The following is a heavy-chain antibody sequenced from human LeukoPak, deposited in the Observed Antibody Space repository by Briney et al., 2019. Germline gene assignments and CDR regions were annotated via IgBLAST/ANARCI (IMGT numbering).Heavy chain of an antibody. Sequence: KPSETLSLTCTVSGGSISSYYWSWIRQPPGKGLEWIGYIYYSGSTNYNPSLKSRVTISVDTSKNQFSLKLSSVTAADTAVYYCARRGGDYHPNYDYWGQGTLVTVSS. D-gene: IGHD4-17*01. CDR1: GGSISSYY. V-gene: IGHV4-59*12. J-gene: IGHJ4*02. CDR2: IYYSGST. CDR3: ARRGGDYHPNYDY.